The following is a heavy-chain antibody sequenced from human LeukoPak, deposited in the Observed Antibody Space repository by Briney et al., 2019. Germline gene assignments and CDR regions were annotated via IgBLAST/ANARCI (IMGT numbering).Heavy chain of an antibody. J-gene: IGHJ5*02. CDR3: ARDWYCSSSICYTDRNWFDP. V-gene: IGHV3-11*05. CDR2: ISTTSSYT. CDR1: GFTFSDYY. D-gene: IGHD2-2*02. Sequence: GGSLRLSCAVSGFTFSDYYMSWIRQAPRKGLEWVSYISTTSSYTDYADSVKGRFTISRDNAKNLLYLQMNSLRPDDTAVYYCARDWYCSSSICYTDRNWFDPWGQGTLVTVSS.